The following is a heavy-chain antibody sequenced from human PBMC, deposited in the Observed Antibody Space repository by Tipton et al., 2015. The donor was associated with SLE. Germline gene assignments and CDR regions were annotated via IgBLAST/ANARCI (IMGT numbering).Heavy chain of an antibody. D-gene: IGHD3-22*01. CDR1: GFTFGDYA. J-gene: IGHJ4*02. Sequence: RSLRLSCTASGFTFGDYAMSWVRQAPGKGLEWVGFIRSKAYGGTTEYAASVKGRFTISRDDSKSIAYLQMNSLKTEDTAVYYCTREHYDSSARLGYWGQGTLVTVSS. V-gene: IGHV3-49*04. CDR3: TREHYDSSARLGY. CDR2: IRSKAYGGTT.